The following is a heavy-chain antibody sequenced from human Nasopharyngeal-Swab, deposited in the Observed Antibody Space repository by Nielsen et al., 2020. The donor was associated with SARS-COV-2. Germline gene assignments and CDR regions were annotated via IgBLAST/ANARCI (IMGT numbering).Heavy chain of an antibody. D-gene: IGHD1-26*01. CDR2: MNPNSGNT. J-gene: IGHJ6*02. V-gene: IGHV1-8*01. Sequence: ASVKVSCKASGYTFTSYDINWVRQATGQGLEWMGWMNPNSGNTGYAQKFQGRVTMTRNTSISTAYMELSSLRSEDTAVYYCARTGYSGSYHYYYYYYGMDVWGQGTTVTVSS. CDR3: ARTGYSGSYHYYYYYYGMDV. CDR1: GYTFTSYD.